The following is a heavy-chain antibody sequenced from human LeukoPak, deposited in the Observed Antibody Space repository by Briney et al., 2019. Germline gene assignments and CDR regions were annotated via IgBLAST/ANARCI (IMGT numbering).Heavy chain of an antibody. CDR1: GGSISSGGYY. D-gene: IGHD6-13*01. CDR2: IYHSGST. CDR3: ARDKSSSWYGPGVFDY. Sequence: SETLSLTCTVSGGSISSGGYYWSWIRQPPGKGLEWIGYIYHSGSTYYNPSLKSRVTISVDRSKNQFSLKLSSVTAADTAVYYCARDKSSSWYGPGVFDYWGQGTLVTVSS. V-gene: IGHV4-30-2*01. J-gene: IGHJ4*02.